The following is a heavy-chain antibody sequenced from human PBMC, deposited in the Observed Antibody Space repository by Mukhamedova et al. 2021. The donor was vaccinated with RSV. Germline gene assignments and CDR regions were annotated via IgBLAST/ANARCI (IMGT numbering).Heavy chain of an antibody. D-gene: IGHD3-10*01. V-gene: IGHV4-39*01. Sequence: GKGLEWIGSISYSGNTNYIPSLKSRLSMSVDTSKNQFSLKLSSVTAADTAVYYCASRSKSWGEPQHWGQGTLVTAS. CDR3: ASRSKSWGEPQH. J-gene: IGHJ1*01. CDR2: ISYSGNT.